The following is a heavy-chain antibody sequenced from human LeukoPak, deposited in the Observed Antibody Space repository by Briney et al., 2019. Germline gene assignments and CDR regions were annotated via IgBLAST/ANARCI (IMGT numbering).Heavy chain of an antibody. D-gene: IGHD3-10*01. V-gene: IGHV3-9*01. J-gene: IGHJ6*02. CDR1: GFTFDDYA. CDR2: ISWNSGSI. CDR3: AKDINGSGPYGMDV. Sequence: HPGGSLRLSCAASGFTFDDYAMHWVRQAPGKGLEWVSGISWNSGSIGYADSVKGRFTISRDNAKNSLYLQMNSLRAEDTALYYCAKDINGSGPYGMDVWGQGTTVTVSS.